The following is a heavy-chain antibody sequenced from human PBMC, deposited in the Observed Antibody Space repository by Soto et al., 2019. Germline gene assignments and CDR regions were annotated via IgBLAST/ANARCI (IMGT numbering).Heavy chain of an antibody. CDR1: GYTFTHYY. V-gene: IGHV1-46*01. CDR2: INPNGGIT. CDR3: ATSVNSAMAFDY. D-gene: IGHD5-18*01. Sequence: ASVKVSCKASGYTFTHYYIHWVRQAPGQGLEWMGIINPNGGITTYAQKFRAGFSMTRDTSTSTVYLELSSLRSEDSAVYYCATSVNSAMAFDYWGQGTLVTVSS. J-gene: IGHJ4*02.